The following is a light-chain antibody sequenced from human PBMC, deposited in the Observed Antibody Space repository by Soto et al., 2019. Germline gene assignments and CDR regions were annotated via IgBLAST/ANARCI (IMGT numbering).Light chain of an antibody. CDR2: GNS. J-gene: IGLJ2*01. CDR1: SSNIGAGYD. CDR3: QSYDSSLSVV. Sequence: QSVLTQPPSVSGAPGQRVTISCTGSSSNIGAGYDVHWYQQLPGTAPKLLINGNSNRPSGVPDRFSGSKSGTSASLAITGLQAEDVADYYCQSYDSSLSVVFGGGTKLTVL. V-gene: IGLV1-40*01.